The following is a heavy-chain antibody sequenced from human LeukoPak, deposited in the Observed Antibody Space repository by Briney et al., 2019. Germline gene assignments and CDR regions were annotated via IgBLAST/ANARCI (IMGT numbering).Heavy chain of an antibody. CDR1: GGSISSYY. CDR2: IYYSGST. Sequence: SETLSLTCTVSGGSISSYYWSWIRQPPGKGLEWIGYIYYSGSTNYNPSLKSRVTISVDTSKNQFSLKLSSVTAADTAVYYCARVITIFGVVMGFDYWGQGTLVTVSS. CDR3: ARVITIFGVVMGFDY. J-gene: IGHJ4*02. V-gene: IGHV4-59*01. D-gene: IGHD3-3*01.